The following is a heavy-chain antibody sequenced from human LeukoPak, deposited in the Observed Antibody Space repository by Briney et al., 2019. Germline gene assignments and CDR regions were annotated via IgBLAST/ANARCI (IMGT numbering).Heavy chain of an antibody. CDR3: GRGAAPIHFFDY. Sequence: SETLSLTCTVSGGSISSSTYYWGWIRQPPGKGLEWIGSIYYSGSTYYNPSLKSRVTISVHTSKNQFSLRLTSVTAADTAQYYCGRGAAPIHFFDYWGQGTLVTVSS. CDR2: IYYSGST. D-gene: IGHD6-6*01. CDR1: GGSISSSTYY. V-gene: IGHV4-39*07. J-gene: IGHJ4*02.